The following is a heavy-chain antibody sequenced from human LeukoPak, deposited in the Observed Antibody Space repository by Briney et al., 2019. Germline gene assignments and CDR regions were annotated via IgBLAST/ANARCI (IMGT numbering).Heavy chain of an antibody. Sequence: PSETLSFTCAVYGGSFSGYYWSWIRQPPGKGLEWIGEINHSGSTNYNPSLKSRVTISVDTSKNQFSLKLSSVTAADTAVYYCARGGRYSSSWSQLDYWGQGTLVTVSS. V-gene: IGHV4-34*01. CDR1: GGSFSGYY. D-gene: IGHD6-13*01. CDR3: ARGGRYSSSWSQLDY. CDR2: INHSGST. J-gene: IGHJ4*02.